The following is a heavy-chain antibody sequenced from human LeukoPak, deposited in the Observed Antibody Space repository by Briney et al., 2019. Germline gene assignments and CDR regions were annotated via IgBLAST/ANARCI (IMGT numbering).Heavy chain of an antibody. CDR1: GYTFTSYD. Sequence: ASVKVSCKASGYTFTSYDINWVRQATGQGLEWMGWMNPNSGNTGYAQKFQGRVTMTRNTSISTAYMELSSLRSEDTAVYYCARAVRHSHFIVYWGQGTLVTVSS. CDR2: MNPNSGNT. V-gene: IGHV1-8*01. D-gene: IGHD1-26*01. CDR3: ARAVRHSHFIVY. J-gene: IGHJ4*02.